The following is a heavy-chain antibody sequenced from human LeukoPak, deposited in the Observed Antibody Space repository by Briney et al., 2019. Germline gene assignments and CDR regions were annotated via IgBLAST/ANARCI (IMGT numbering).Heavy chain of an antibody. Sequence: PSQTLSLTCTVSGGSISSGDYYWSWIRQPPGKGLEWIGYIYYSGSTNYNPSLKSRVTISVDTSKNQFSLKLSSVTAADTAVYYCARLGPPQGLSYWGQGTLVTVSS. J-gene: IGHJ4*02. V-gene: IGHV4-30-4*01. CDR3: ARLGPPQGLSY. D-gene: IGHD3-16*01. CDR1: GGSISSGDYY. CDR2: IYYSGST.